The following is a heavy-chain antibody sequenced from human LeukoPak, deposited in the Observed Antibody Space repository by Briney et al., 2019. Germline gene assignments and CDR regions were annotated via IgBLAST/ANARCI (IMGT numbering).Heavy chain of an antibody. V-gene: IGHV3-30*03. Sequence: PGGSLRLSCAASGFIFSRYGMHWVRQAPGKGLEWVAVISYDGSNKYYADSVKGRFTISRDNSKNTLYLQMNSLRTEDTAVYYCARGAVWFGDPLGGYWGQGTLVTVSS. J-gene: IGHJ4*02. D-gene: IGHD3-10*01. CDR2: ISYDGSNK. CDR1: GFIFSRYG. CDR3: ARGAVWFGDPLGGY.